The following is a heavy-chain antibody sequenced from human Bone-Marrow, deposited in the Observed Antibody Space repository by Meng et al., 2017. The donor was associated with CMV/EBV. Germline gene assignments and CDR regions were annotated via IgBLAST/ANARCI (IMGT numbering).Heavy chain of an antibody. Sequence: ASVKVSCKASGYTFTGYYMHWVRQAPGQGLEWMGWINPNSGGTNYAQKFQGRVTMTRDTSISTAYMELSRLRSDDTAVYYCARDFQGRCSGGSCYEGGFDYWGQGTLVTVSP. CDR1: GYTFTGYY. CDR2: INPNSGGT. D-gene: IGHD2-15*01. CDR3: ARDFQGRCSGGSCYEGGFDY. V-gene: IGHV1-2*02. J-gene: IGHJ4*02.